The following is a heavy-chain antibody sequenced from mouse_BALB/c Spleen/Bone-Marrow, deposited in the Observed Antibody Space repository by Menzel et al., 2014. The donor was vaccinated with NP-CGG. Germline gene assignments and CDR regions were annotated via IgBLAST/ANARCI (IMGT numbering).Heavy chain of an antibody. V-gene: IGHV5-6*02. J-gene: IGHJ3*01. D-gene: IGHD2-4*01. CDR2: LSSGGSYT. CDR1: GFTFSSYG. CDR3: ARRDYDYDGPWFAY. Sequence: EVKLVESGGDLVKPGGSLKLSCAASGFTFSSYGVSWVRQTPDKRLEWVATLSSGGSYTYYPDSVKGRFPISRDNAKNTLYLQMSSLKSEDTAMYYCARRDYDYDGPWFAYWGQGTLVTVSA.